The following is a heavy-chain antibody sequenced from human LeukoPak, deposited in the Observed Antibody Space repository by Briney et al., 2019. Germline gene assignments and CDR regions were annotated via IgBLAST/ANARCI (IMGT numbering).Heavy chain of an antibody. Sequence: GASVKVSCKASGYTFTAYYMHWVRQAPGQGLEWMGWINPNSGGTNYAQKFQGRVTMTRDTSISAAYMELSRLRSDDTAVYYCARDSGYGGNSIGYWGQGTLVTVSS. D-gene: IGHD4-23*01. CDR1: GYTFTAYY. J-gene: IGHJ4*02. CDR2: INPNSGGT. V-gene: IGHV1-2*02. CDR3: ARDSGYGGNSIGY.